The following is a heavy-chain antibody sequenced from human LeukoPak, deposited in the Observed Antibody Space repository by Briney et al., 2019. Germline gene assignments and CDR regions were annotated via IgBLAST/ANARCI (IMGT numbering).Heavy chain of an antibody. V-gene: IGHV4-34*01. CDR3: ARHLGAYYMDV. D-gene: IGHD3-10*01. CDR1: GGSFSASY. Sequence: SETLSLTCAVYGGSFSASYWSLICQPPGKGLEWIGEIHHMGNTNYNPSRESRVTISIDTSKKQFSLKLTSVTAAHTAVYYCARHLGAYYMDVWGKGTTVTISS. J-gene: IGHJ6*03. CDR2: IHHMGNT.